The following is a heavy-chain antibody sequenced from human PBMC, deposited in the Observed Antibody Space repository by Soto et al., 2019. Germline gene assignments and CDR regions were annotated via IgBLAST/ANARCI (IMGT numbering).Heavy chain of an antibody. CDR3: ARDHLILPAHDFFYGSDV. J-gene: IGHJ6*02. D-gene: IGHD2-21*02. CDR1: GFTFSMYS. V-gene: IGHV3-7*03. Sequence: GGSLGLSCEVSGFTFSMYSMSWVRQSPGKGLEWVAKIPQEGVDGHYADSVKGRFTISRDNGKNSLYLQLNNLRAEDTAVYYCARDHLILPAHDFFYGSDVWGRGATVTVS. CDR2: IPQEGVDG.